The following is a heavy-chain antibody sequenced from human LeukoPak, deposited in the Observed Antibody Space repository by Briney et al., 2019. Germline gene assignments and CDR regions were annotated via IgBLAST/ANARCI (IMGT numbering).Heavy chain of an antibody. Sequence: SETLSLTCTVSGGSISSGGYYWSWIRQHPGKGLEWIGYTYYSGSTYYNPSLKSRVTISVDTSKNQFSLKLSSVTAADTAAYYCARGPGLVVVVTAYFDYWGQGTLVTVSS. CDR3: ARGPGLVVVVTAYFDY. CDR2: TYYSGST. D-gene: IGHD2-21*02. V-gene: IGHV4-31*03. J-gene: IGHJ4*02. CDR1: GGSISSGGYY.